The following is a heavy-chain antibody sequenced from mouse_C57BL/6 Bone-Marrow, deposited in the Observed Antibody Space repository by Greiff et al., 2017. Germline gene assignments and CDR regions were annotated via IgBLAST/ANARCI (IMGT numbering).Heavy chain of an antibody. V-gene: IGHV2-5*01. J-gene: IGHJ1*03. Sequence: QVQLQESGPGLVQPSQCLSITCTVSGFSFTSYGVHWVRQSPGKGLEWLGVIWRGGSTDYNAAFMSRLSITKDNSKNQVFFRMNSLQADDTAIYYWAKIYYCASYFEVGGTGTAVTVSS. D-gene: IGHD1-1*01. CDR1: GFSFTSYG. CDR2: IWRGGST. CDR3: AKIYYCASYFEV.